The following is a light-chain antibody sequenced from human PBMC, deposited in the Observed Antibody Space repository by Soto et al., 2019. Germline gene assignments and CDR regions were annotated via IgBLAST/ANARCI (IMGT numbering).Light chain of an antibody. J-gene: IGKJ4*01. CDR2: KAS. CDR1: QSISNW. Sequence: DIQMTQSPSTLSASVGDRVTITCRASQSISNWLAWYQQKPRKAPKVLIYKASNLESGVPSRFSGSGSGTEFTLTISSLQPDDFATYYCQQYNSYPLTFGGGTKVEIK. V-gene: IGKV1-5*03. CDR3: QQYNSYPLT.